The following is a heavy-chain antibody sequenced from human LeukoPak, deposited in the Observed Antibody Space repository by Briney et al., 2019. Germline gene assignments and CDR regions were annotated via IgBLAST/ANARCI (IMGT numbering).Heavy chain of an antibody. CDR2: IRYDGSNK. Sequence: GGSLRLSCAASRFTFSSYGMHWVRQAPGKGLEWVAFIRYDGSNKHYADSVKGRFTISRDNSKNTLYLQMNSLRPEDTAVYYCARWPSGGVTIFGVVGDWYFDLWGRGTLVTVSS. V-gene: IGHV3-30*02. D-gene: IGHD3-3*01. CDR1: RFTFSSYG. J-gene: IGHJ2*01. CDR3: ARWPSGGVTIFGVVGDWYFDL.